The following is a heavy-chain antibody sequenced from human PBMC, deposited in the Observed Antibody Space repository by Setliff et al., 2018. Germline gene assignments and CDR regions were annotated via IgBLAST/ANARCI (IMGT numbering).Heavy chain of an antibody. CDR3: AKDSSGRDAFDI. CDR1: GESFDNHY. J-gene: IGHJ3*02. V-gene: IGHV4-34*01. Sequence: PSETLSLTCAVYGESFDNHYWTWIRQPPGERLEWIGEINHRGFTDYKPSLKSRLTMSVDTSRNQFSLNLGSVTAEDTAVYYCAKDSSGRDAFDIWGQGTMVTVSS. CDR2: INHRGFT. D-gene: IGHD3-10*01.